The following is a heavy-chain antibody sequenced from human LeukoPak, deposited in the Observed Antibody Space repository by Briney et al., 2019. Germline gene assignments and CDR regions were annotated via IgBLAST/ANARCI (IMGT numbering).Heavy chain of an antibody. CDR3: ARDRSSWGLGSFDY. CDR2: IYTSGST. D-gene: IGHD7-27*01. J-gene: IGHJ4*02. Sequence: PSETLSLTCTVSGGSISSGSYYWSWIRQPAGKGLEWIGRIYTSGSTNYNPSLKSRVTISVDTSKNQSSLKLSSVTAADTAVYYCARDRSSWGLGSFDYWGQGTLVTVSS. V-gene: IGHV4-61*02. CDR1: GGSISSGSYY.